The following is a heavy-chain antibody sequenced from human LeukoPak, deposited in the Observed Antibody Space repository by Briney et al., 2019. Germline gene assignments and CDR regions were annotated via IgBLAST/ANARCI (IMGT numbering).Heavy chain of an antibody. V-gene: IGHV4-34*01. D-gene: IGHD3-9*01. J-gene: IGHJ6*02. Sequence: SETLSLTCAVYGGSFSGYYWSWIRQPPGKGLEWIGEINHSGSTNYNPSLKSRVTISVDTSKNQFSLKLSSVTAADTAVYYCARRVLRYFDWLSPPADYGMDVWGQGTTVTVSS. CDR3: ARRVLRYFDWLSPPADYGMDV. CDR1: GGSFSGYY. CDR2: INHSGST.